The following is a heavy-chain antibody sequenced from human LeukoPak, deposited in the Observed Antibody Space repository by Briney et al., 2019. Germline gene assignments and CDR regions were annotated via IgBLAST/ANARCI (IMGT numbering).Heavy chain of an antibody. CDR3: ARDVYHGNYFDY. J-gene: IGHJ4*02. CDR2: ISSSSSYI. CDR1: GFTFSSYS. V-gene: IGHV3-21*01. D-gene: IGHD2-2*02. Sequence: GGSLRLSCAASGFTFSSYSMNRVRQAPGKGLEWVSSISSSSSYIYYADSVKGRFTISRDNAKNSLYLQMNSLRAEDTAVYYCARDVYHGNYFDYWGQGTLVTVSS.